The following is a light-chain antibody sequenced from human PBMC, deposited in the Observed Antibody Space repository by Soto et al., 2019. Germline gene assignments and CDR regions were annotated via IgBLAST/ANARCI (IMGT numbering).Light chain of an antibody. CDR1: QSIKSN. J-gene: IGKJ4*01. V-gene: IGKV3-15*01. CDR2: GAS. Sequence: ELVITHSPATLSVSPGGRATLSCRASQSIKSNLAWYQQKPGQAPRLLIYGASTRATGFPARFNGSGSGTEFTLTISSLQSEDFAVYYCQQYTNWPLTFGGGTKVDIK. CDR3: QQYTNWPLT.